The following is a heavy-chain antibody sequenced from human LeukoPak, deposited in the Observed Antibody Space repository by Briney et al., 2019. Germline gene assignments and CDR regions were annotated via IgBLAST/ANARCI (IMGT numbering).Heavy chain of an antibody. Sequence: HPGGSLRLSCAASGFTFSSYSMNWVRQAPGKGLEWVSYISSSSSTIYYADSVKGRFTISRDNSKNTLYLQMNSLRAEDTAVYYCAKNFRSDITGTTEFDPWGQGTLVTVSS. V-gene: IGHV3-48*01. CDR1: GFTFSSYS. CDR2: ISSSSSTI. D-gene: IGHD1-7*01. CDR3: AKNFRSDITGTTEFDP. J-gene: IGHJ5*02.